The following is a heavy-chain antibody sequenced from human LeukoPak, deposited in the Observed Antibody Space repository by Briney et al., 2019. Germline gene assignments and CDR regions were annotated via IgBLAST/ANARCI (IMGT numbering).Heavy chain of an antibody. V-gene: IGHV3-23*01. J-gene: IGHJ4*02. CDR2: ISGSGGST. D-gene: IGHD3-22*01. Sequence: GGSLRLSCAASGFTFSSYAMSWVRQAPGKGLEWVSAISGSGGSTYYADSVKGRFTISRDNSKNTLYLQMNSLRAEDTAVYYCAKDGVPAPSALVVVITGRFDYWGQGTLVTVPS. CDR1: GFTFSSYA. CDR3: AKDGVPAPSALVVVITGRFDY.